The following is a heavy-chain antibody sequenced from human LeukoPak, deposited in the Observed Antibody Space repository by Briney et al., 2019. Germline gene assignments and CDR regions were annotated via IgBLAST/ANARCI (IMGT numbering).Heavy chain of an antibody. CDR1: GFTFNSYG. D-gene: IGHD1-26*01. J-gene: IGHJ4*02. CDR2: ISSSSSYI. CDR3: AKDGSYYNFDS. Sequence: GGSLRLSCAASGFTFNSYGMNWARQAPGKGLEWVSSISSSSSYIYYADSVKGRFTISRDNAKNSLYLQMNSLRAEDTAVYYCAKDGSYYNFDSWGQGTLVTVSS. V-gene: IGHV3-21*04.